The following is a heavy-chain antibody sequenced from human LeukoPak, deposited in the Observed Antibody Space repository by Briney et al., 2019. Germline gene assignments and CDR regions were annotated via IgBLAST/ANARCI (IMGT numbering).Heavy chain of an antibody. CDR2: ISYDGSNK. V-gene: IGHV3-30*04. D-gene: IGHD1-26*01. Sequence: GGSLRLSCAASGFTFSSYAMHWVRQAPGKGLEWVAVISYDGSNKYYADSVKGRFTISRDNSKNTLYLQMNSLRAEDTAIYYCAKDRTVGASYWYFDLWGHGTLVTVSS. J-gene: IGHJ2*01. CDR1: GFTFSSYA. CDR3: AKDRTVGASYWYFDL.